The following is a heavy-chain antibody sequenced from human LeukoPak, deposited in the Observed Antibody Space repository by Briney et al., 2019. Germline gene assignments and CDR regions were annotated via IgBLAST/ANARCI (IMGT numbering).Heavy chain of an antibody. Sequence: ASVKVSCKASGYTFTSYGISWVRQAPGQGLEWMGWISAYNGNTNYAQKLQGRVTMTTDTSTSTAYMELRSLRSDDTAVYYCARVGEITMIVVDTDYWAREPWSPSPQ. CDR1: GYTFTSYG. J-gene: IGHJ4*02. D-gene: IGHD3-22*01. CDR2: ISAYNGNT. CDR3: ARVGEITMIVVDTDY. V-gene: IGHV1-18*01.